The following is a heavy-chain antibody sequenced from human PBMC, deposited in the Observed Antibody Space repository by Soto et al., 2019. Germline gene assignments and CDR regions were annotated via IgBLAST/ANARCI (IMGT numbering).Heavy chain of an antibody. CDR1: GYIFTSSG. CDR2: ISTYNGNT. CDR3: ARGSYGYYSYYGMDV. D-gene: IGHD1-26*01. Sequence: QVQLVQSGAEVKKPGASVKVSCKASGYIFTSSGISWVRQAPGQGLEWMGWISTYNGNTDYAQKLQGRVTMTTDTSTSKAYMERRSLRSDDTAVYYCARGSYGYYSYYGMDVWGQGTTVTVSS. J-gene: IGHJ6*02. V-gene: IGHV1-18*01.